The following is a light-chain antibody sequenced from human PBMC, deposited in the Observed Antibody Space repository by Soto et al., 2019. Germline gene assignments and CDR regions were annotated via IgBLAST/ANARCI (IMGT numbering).Light chain of an antibody. Sequence: QSALTQPRSVSGSPGQSVTISCTGTSNDVGGYNYVSWYQQHPGKAPKLLISDVNKRPSGVPDRFSGSKSGNTASLIISGLQAEDEADYYCCSYAGSPTWVFGGGTKVTVL. CDR3: CSYAGSPTWV. CDR1: SNDVGGYNY. CDR2: DVN. V-gene: IGLV2-11*01. J-gene: IGLJ3*02.